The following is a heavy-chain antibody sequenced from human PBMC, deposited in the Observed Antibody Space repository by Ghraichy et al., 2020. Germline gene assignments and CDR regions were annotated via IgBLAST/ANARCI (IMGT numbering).Heavy chain of an antibody. V-gene: IGHV4-59*01. D-gene: IGHD5-18*01. CDR1: GGSISSYY. J-gene: IGHJ4*02. Sequence: SETLSLTCTVSGGSISSYYWSWIRQPPGKGLEWIGYIYYSGSTNYNPSLKSRVTISVDTSKNQFSLKLSSVTAADTAVYYCARGYSYAFGFDYWGQGTLVTVSS. CDR2: IYYSGST. CDR3: ARGYSYAFGFDY.